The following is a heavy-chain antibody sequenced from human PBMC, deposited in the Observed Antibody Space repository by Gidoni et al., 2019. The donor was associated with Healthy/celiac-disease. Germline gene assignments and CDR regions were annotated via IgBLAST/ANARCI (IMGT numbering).Heavy chain of an antibody. CDR3: ARLADDILTGYYNASSYYYGMDV. CDR1: GGSFSGYY. Sequence: QVQLQQWGAGLLKPSETLSLTCAVYGGSFSGYYWSWIRQPPGKGLEWIGEIHHSGSTNYTPSLKSRVTISVDTSKNQFSLKLSSVTAADTAVYYCARLADDILTGYYNASSYYYGMDVWGQGTTVTVSS. V-gene: IGHV4-34*01. D-gene: IGHD3-9*01. J-gene: IGHJ6*02. CDR2: IHHSGST.